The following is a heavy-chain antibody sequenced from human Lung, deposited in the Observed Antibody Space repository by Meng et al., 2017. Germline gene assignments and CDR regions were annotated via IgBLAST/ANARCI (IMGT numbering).Heavy chain of an antibody. CDR2: INTDTRNP. J-gene: IGHJ4*02. CDR3: ARGDLGMSGYYYTVH. V-gene: IGHV7-4-1*02. Sequence: QVQLVQSGSELKKPGASVKISCKASGYTFTTYAMTWVRQAPGHVLEWMGWINTDTRNPTYAQGFTGRFVFSLDTSVSTAYLQISSLMAEDTAIYYCARGDLGMSGYYYTVHWGQGTLVTVSS. CDR1: GYTFTTYA. D-gene: IGHD3-22*01.